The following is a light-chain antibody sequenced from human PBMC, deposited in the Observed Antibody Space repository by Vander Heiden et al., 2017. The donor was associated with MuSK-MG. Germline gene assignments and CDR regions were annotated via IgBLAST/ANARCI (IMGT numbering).Light chain of an antibody. CDR1: QDIRND. CDR3: LQDHLYPLT. J-gene: IGKJ4*01. Sequence: AIQMTKSPSSLSASVGDRVTLTCRASQDIRNDLGWYQQRPGRAPKLLIYAASTLQSGVPSRFSGSGSGTDFTLTISSLQPDDFATYYCLQDHLYPLTFGGGTKVEIK. V-gene: IGKV1-6*01. CDR2: AAS.